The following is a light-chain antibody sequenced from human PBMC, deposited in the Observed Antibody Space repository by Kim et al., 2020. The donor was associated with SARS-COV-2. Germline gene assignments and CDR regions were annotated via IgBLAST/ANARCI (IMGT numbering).Light chain of an antibody. J-gene: IGLJ2*01. CDR3: GTWHSGLRVVL. Sequence: QSVLTQPPSVSAAPGQRVTISCSGATSDIGNNYASWYQQLPGTAPKLLIYDDDKRPSGIPDRFSASKSGTTATLTIAGVQTGDEADYHCGTWHSGLRVVLFGGGTQLTVL. V-gene: IGLV1-51*01. CDR1: TSDIGNNY. CDR2: DDD.